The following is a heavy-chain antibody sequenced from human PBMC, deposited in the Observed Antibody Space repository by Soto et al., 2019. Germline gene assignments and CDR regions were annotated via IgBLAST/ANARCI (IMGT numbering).Heavy chain of an antibody. V-gene: IGHV1-69*12. D-gene: IGHD6-6*01. CDR1: GGTFSSYA. CDR3: ARGANSSSYYYYYGMDV. CDR2: IIPIFGTA. J-gene: IGHJ6*02. Sequence: QVQLVQSGAEVKKPGSSVKVSCKASGGTFSSYAISWVRQAPGQGLEWMGGIIPIFGTANYAQKFQGRVTITADESTSTAYMELSSPRSEDTAVYYCARGANSSSYYYYYGMDVWGQGTTVTVSS.